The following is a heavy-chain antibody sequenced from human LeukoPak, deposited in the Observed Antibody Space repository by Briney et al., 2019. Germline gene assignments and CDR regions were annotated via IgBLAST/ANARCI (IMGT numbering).Heavy chain of an antibody. CDR2: ISAYNGNT. Sequence: ASVKVSCKASGGTFSSYAISWVRQAPGQGLEWMGWISAYNGNTNYAQKLQGRVTMTTDTSTSTAYMELRSLRPDDTAVYYCARDSLPTYSSSWYMPDQHWGQGTLVTVSS. J-gene: IGHJ1*01. CDR1: GGTFSSYA. D-gene: IGHD6-13*01. CDR3: ARDSLPTYSSSWYMPDQH. V-gene: IGHV1-18*01.